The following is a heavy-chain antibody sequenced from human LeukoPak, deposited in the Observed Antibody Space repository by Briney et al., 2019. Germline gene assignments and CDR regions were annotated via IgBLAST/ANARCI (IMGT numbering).Heavy chain of an antibody. V-gene: IGHV1-2*02. CDR1: GYTFTSFG. CDR3: ASPGGVPSALDY. Sequence: ASVKVSCKAYGYTFTSFGISWVRQAPGQGPEWMGWINPNSGGTNYAQKFQGRVTMTRDTSISTAYMELSRLRSDDTAVYYCASPGGVPSALDYWGQGTLVTVSS. CDR2: INPNSGGT. J-gene: IGHJ4*02. D-gene: IGHD2-2*01.